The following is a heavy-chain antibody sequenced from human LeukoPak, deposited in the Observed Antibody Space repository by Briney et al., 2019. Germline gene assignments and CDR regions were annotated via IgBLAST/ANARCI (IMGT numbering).Heavy chain of an antibody. Sequence: GGSLRLSCAASGFTFSDHYMDWVRQAPGKGLEWVSGISGRGDNTYYADSVKGRFTISRDNSKNTLYLKMNSLRAEDTAVYYCAKAPILVSGSFDYWGQGTLVTVSS. V-gene: IGHV3-23*01. J-gene: IGHJ4*02. CDR1: GFTFSDHY. D-gene: IGHD5/OR15-5a*01. CDR2: ISGRGDNT. CDR3: AKAPILVSGSFDY.